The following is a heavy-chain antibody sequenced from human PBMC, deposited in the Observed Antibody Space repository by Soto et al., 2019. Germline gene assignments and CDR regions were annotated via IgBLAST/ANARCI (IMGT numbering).Heavy chain of an antibody. CDR2: ISGSGGST. Sequence: PGGSLRLSCAASGFTFSSYAMSWVRQAPGKGLEWVSAISGSGGSTYYADSVKGRFTISRDNSKNTLYLQMNSLRAEDTAVYFWGKLVGLGFCRGVGGYRVVFDIGGKGKMVTGSS. J-gene: IGHJ3*02. V-gene: IGHV3-23*01. CDR1: GFTFSSYA. D-gene: IGHD6-25*01. CDR3: GKLVGLGFCRGVGGYRVVFDI.